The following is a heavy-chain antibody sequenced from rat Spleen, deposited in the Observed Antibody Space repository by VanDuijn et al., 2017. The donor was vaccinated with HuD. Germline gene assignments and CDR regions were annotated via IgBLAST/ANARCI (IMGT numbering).Heavy chain of an antibody. CDR2: ISYDGDTT. CDR1: GFPFSNYG. D-gene: IGHD1-1*01. V-gene: IGHV5S13*01. J-gene: IGHJ3*01. Sequence: EVQLVESGGSLVQPGRSLKLSCTASGFPFSNYGLAWVRQAPKKGLEWVAYISYDGDTTYYRDSVKGRFTISRDNGRNILYLQMDSLRSEDTATYYCARRGNFAYSPFDYWGQGTLVTVSS. CDR3: ARRGNFAYSPFDY.